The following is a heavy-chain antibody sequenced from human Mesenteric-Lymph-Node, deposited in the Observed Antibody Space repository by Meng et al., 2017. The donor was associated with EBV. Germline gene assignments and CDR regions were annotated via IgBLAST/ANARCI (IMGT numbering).Heavy chain of an antibody. V-gene: IGHV4-39*07. D-gene: IGHD2-2*01. CDR3: AAGYCSSSRCYALEY. CDR2: IFYSGHT. Sequence: ESRRALVEPSSSLSLPCTVAGASPSNSPSSWGWCRQPPGKGLEWLGTIFYSGHTNYNPSLKSRVTISVDTSKNQFSLQLRSVTAADTAVYYCAAGYCSSSRCYALEYWGQGIPVTVSS. J-gene: IGHJ4*02. CDR1: GASPSNSPSS.